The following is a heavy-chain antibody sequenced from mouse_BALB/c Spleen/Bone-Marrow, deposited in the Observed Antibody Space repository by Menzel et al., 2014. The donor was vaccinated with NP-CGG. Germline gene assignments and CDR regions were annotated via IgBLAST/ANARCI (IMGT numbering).Heavy chain of an antibody. CDR2: ILPGNGNT. Sequence: QVQLQQSGAELMKPGASVKISCKATGYTFSSYWIEWVKQRPGHGLEWIGEILPGNGNTNSNEKFKGKATFTADTSSNTAYMQLSSLTSEDSAVYFCARVPHSLLRPYYFYYWGQGTTLTVSS. V-gene: IGHV1-9*01. CDR1: GYTFSSYW. D-gene: IGHD1-2*01. CDR3: ARVPHSLLRPYYFYY. J-gene: IGHJ2*01.